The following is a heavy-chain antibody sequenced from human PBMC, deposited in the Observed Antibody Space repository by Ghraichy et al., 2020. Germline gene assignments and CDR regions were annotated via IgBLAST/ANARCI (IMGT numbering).Heavy chain of an antibody. CDR2: ISSSSSYI. D-gene: IGHD1-26*01. CDR1: GFTFSSYS. V-gene: IGHV3-21*01. CDR3: ARDNGVEAIYFDY. J-gene: IGHJ4*02. Sequence: GGSLRLSCAASGFTFSSYSMNWVRQAPGKGLEWVSSISSSSSYIYYADSVKGRFTISRDNAKNSLYLQMNSLRAEDTAVYYCARDNGVEAIYFDYWGQGTLVTVSS.